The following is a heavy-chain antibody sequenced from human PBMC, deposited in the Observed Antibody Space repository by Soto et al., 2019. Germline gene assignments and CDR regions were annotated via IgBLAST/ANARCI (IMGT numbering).Heavy chain of an antibody. CDR1: GYTFSSYA. Sequence: ASLKVXCKTSGYTFSSYAISWVRQAPGQGLEWMGGIIPIFGTANFALRFQGRVTITADESTSTAYMELSSLRSEDTAVYYCASGSHYYFDYWGQGTLVTVSS. J-gene: IGHJ4*02. V-gene: IGHV1-69*13. D-gene: IGHD1-1*01. CDR3: ASGSHYYFDY. CDR2: IIPIFGTA.